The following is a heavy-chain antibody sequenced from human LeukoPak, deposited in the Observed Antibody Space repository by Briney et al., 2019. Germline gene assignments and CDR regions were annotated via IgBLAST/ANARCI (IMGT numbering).Heavy chain of an antibody. CDR1: GFTFTSYW. Sequence: PGGSLRLSCAASGFTFTSYWMHWVRQAPGKGLMWVSRINSDGSSISYADSVKGRFTISRDNAKKTLYLQMNSLRAEDTALYYCARESGSGTQIDYWGQGTLVTVSS. V-gene: IGHV3-74*01. CDR3: ARESGSGTQIDY. J-gene: IGHJ4*02. CDR2: INSDGSSI. D-gene: IGHD3-10*01.